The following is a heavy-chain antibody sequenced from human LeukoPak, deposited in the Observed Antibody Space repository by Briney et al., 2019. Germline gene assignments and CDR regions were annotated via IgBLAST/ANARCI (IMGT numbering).Heavy chain of an antibody. D-gene: IGHD3-16*01. Sequence: SETLSLTCAVYGGSFSGYYWSWIRQPPGKGLEWIGEINHSGSTNYNPSLESRVTISVDTSKNQFSLKLSSVTAADTGVYYCARALRTFGYYYYYMDVWGEGTTVTVSS. V-gene: IGHV4-34*01. CDR1: GGSFSGYY. CDR3: ARALRTFGYYYYYMDV. J-gene: IGHJ6*03. CDR2: INHSGST.